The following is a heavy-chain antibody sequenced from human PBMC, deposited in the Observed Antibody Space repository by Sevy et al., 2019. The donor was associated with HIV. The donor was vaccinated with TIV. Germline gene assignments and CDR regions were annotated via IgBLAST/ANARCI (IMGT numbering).Heavy chain of an antibody. Sequence: GGSLRLSCAASGFTFSSYSMNWVRQAPGKGLEWVSSISSSSSYIYYADSVKGRFTISRDNAKNSLYLQMNSLRAEDTAVYYCARLDDYDFWSGYSSYYFDYWGQRTLVTVSS. J-gene: IGHJ4*02. V-gene: IGHV3-21*01. D-gene: IGHD3-3*01. CDR2: ISSSSSYI. CDR3: ARLDDYDFWSGYSSYYFDY. CDR1: GFTFSSYS.